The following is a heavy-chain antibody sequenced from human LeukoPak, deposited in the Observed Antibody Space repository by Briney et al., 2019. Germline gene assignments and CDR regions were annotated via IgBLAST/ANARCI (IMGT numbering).Heavy chain of an antibody. CDR1: GFTFSRYD. V-gene: IGHV3-23*01. CDR3: AKALPERPFDF. D-gene: IGHD6-25*01. CDR2: ISGSGGNT. J-gene: IGHJ4*02. Sequence: GGSLRLSCAASGFTFSRYDMNWVRQAPGKELEWVSSISGSGGNTYYADSVKGRFTISRDNSKNTLYLQMNSLRAEDTAIYYCAKALPERPFDFWGQGTLVTVSS.